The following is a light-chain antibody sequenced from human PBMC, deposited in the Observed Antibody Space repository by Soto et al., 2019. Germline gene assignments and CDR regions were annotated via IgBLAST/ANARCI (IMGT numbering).Light chain of an antibody. CDR3: SSYTSSSTLYV. V-gene: IGLV2-14*01. Sequence: QSVLTQPASVSGSPGQSITISCTGTSSDVGGYNYVSWYQQHPGKAPKLMIYEVSNRPSGVPNRFSGSKSGNTASLTISGLQAEDEADYYCSSYTSSSTLYVFGTGTKATVL. CDR2: EVS. J-gene: IGLJ1*01. CDR1: SSDVGGYNY.